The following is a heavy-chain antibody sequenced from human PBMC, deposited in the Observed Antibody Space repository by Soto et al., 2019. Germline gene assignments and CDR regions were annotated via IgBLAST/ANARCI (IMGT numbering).Heavy chain of an antibody. Sequence: GESLKIFCAASGFTFSSYAMSWVRQAPGKGLEWVSAISGSGGSTYYADSVKGRFTISRDNSKNTLYLQMNSLRAEDTAVYYCAGVEMATIEAFDIWGQGTMVTVSS. CDR3: AGVEMATIEAFDI. J-gene: IGHJ3*02. V-gene: IGHV3-23*01. CDR1: GFTFSSYA. CDR2: ISGSGGST. D-gene: IGHD5-12*01.